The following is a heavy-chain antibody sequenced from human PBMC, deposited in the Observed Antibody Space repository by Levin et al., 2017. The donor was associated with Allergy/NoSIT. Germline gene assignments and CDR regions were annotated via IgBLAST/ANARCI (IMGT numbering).Heavy chain of an antibody. CDR3: ARDRTRGGKKECDAFDS. V-gene: IGHV3-7*01. D-gene: IGHD2-15*01. J-gene: IGHJ3*02. CDR1: GFTFSSYW. Sequence: GGSLRLSCAASGFTFSSYWMSWVRQAPGKGLEWVANIKQDGSEKYYVDSVKGRFTISRDNAKNSLYLQMNSLRAEDTAVYYCARDRTRGGKKECDAFDSWGQGTMVTVSS. CDR2: IKQDGSEK.